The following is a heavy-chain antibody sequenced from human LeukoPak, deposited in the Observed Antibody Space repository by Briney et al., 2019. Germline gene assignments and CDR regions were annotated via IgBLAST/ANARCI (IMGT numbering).Heavy chain of an antibody. J-gene: IGHJ4*02. D-gene: IGHD2-8*01. CDR2: VATYNGNT. Sequence: ASVKVSCKASGYTFTNYVISWVRQAPGQGLEWMGWVATYNGNTNYAQRLQGRVTMTTDASTNTAYMEVMSLRSDDTAVYYCARRAMADYWGQGTLVTVSS. CDR3: ARRAMADY. V-gene: IGHV1-18*01. CDR1: GYTFTNYV.